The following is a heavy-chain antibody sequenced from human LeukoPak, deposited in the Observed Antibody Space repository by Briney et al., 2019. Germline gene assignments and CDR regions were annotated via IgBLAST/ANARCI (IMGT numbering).Heavy chain of an antibody. V-gene: IGHV4-34*01. J-gene: IGHJ2*01. CDR3: ARGFLRGYSRGYFDL. D-gene: IGHD5-18*01. CDR1: GGSFSGYY. Sequence: TSETLSLTCAVYGGSFSGYYWNWIRQPPGKGLEWIGEINHSGSTNYNPSLKSRVTISVDTPKNQFSLRLSSVTAADTAVYYCARGFLRGYSRGYFDLWGRGTLVTVSS. CDR2: INHSGST.